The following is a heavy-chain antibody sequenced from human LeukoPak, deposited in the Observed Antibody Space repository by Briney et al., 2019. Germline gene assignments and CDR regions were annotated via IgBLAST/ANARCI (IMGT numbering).Heavy chain of an antibody. J-gene: IGHJ4*02. D-gene: IGHD5-18*01. Sequence: PGGSLRLSCAASGFTFSNYEMNWVRQAPGKGLEWVSYISSSGSTIYYADPVKGRFTISRGNAKNSLYLQMNSLRAEDTAVYYCAQIYTYGSSQFDYWGQGTLVTVSS. CDR3: AQIYTYGSSQFDY. V-gene: IGHV3-48*03. CDR1: GFTFSNYE. CDR2: ISSSGSTI.